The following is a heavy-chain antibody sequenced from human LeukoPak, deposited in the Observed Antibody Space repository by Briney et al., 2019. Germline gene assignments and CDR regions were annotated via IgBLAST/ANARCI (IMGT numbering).Heavy chain of an antibody. CDR2: LYSGGTT. CDR3: ARDLSNTDEEFDY. J-gene: IGHJ4*02. D-gene: IGHD2/OR15-2a*01. Sequence: PGGSLRLSCTAAGLTVSSNYMSWVRQAPGKGLEWVSILYSGGTTYYVDSVKGRFTISRDNAQNMLYLQMNNLRAEDTAVYYCARDLSNTDEEFDYWGQGTLVTVSS. V-gene: IGHV3-66*01. CDR1: GLTVSSNY.